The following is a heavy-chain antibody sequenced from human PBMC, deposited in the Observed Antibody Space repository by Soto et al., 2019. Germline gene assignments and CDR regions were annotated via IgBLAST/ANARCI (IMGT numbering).Heavy chain of an antibody. J-gene: IGHJ4*02. Sequence: GGSLRLSCAASGFTFSSYGMHWVRQAPGKGLEWVAVISYDGSNKYYADSVKGRFTISRDNSKNTLYLQMNSLRAEDTAVYYCAKEQWLVRGSFDYWGQGILVTVSS. CDR1: GFTFSSYG. V-gene: IGHV3-30*18. D-gene: IGHD6-19*01. CDR2: ISYDGSNK. CDR3: AKEQWLVRGSFDY.